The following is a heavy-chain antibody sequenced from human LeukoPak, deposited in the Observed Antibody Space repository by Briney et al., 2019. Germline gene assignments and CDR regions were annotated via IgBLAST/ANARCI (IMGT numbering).Heavy chain of an antibody. CDR1: GYSISSGRY. D-gene: IGHD2-2*01. CDR2: IYHSGST. J-gene: IGHJ4*02. Sequence: SETLSLTCAVSGYSISSGRYWGWIRQPPGKGLEWIGSIYHSGSTYYNPSLKTRVTISGDTSKTPFSLNLRSVTAADTAVYYCARSLSTAGIDYWGQGTLVTVSS. V-gene: IGHV4-38-2*01. CDR3: ARSLSTAGIDY.